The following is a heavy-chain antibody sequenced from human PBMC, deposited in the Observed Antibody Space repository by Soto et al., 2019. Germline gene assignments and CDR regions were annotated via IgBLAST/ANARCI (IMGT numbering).Heavy chain of an antibody. CDR2: ISTYNGNT. J-gene: IGHJ6*03. V-gene: IGHV1-18*01. CDR3: ARGMRGASYYYYMDV. Sequence: ASVKVSCKASGYTFTSYDISWVRQAPGQGLEWMGWISTYNGNTNYAQKLQGRVTMTTDTSTSTAYMELKSLRSDDTAVYYCARGMRGASYYYYMDVWGKGTTVTVSS. CDR1: GYTFTSYD.